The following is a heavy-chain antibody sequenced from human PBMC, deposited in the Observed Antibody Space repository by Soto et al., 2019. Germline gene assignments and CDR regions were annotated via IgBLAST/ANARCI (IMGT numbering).Heavy chain of an antibody. CDR3: ARDPTPYYSSGWPRGYFDY. J-gene: IGHJ4*02. CDR1: GFTFSSYA. CDR2: ISYDGSNK. V-gene: IGHV3-30-3*01. Sequence: PGGSLRLSCAASGFTFSSYAMHWVRQAPGKGLEWVAVISYDGSNKYYADSVKGRFTISRDNSKNTLYLQMNSLRAEDTAVCYCARDPTPYYSSGWPRGYFDYWGQGTLVTVSS. D-gene: IGHD6-19*01.